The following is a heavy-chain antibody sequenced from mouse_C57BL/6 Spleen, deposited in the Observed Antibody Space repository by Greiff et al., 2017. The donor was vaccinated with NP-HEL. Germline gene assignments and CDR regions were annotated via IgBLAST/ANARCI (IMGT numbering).Heavy chain of an antibody. CDR3: ARPHYYGSSFYFDY. V-gene: IGHV5-6*01. Sequence: EVKVVESGGDLVKPGGSLKLSCAASGFTFSSYGMSWVRQTPDKRLEWVATISSGGSYTYYPDSVKGRFTISRDNAKNTLYLQMSSLKAEDTAMYYCARPHYYGSSFYFDYWGQGTTLTVSS. D-gene: IGHD1-1*01. CDR1: GFTFSSYG. J-gene: IGHJ2*01. CDR2: ISSGGSYT.